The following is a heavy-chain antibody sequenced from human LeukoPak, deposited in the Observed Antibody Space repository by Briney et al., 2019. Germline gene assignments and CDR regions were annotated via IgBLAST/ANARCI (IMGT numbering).Heavy chain of an antibody. D-gene: IGHD3-10*01. CDR3: ARQEYGLHY. Sequence: PGRSLRLSCAASGFTFSSYGMPWARQGPGKGLEWVAVIWFDGSNKFYGDSVKGRFTVSRDNSRNTLYLQMNSLRAEDTAVYYCARQEYGLHYWGQGTLVTVSS. J-gene: IGHJ4*02. CDR2: IWFDGSNK. V-gene: IGHV3-33*01. CDR1: GFTFSSYG.